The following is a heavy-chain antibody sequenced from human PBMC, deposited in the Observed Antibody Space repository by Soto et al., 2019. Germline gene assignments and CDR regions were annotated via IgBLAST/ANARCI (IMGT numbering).Heavy chain of an antibody. Sequence: EVQLVDSGGGLVNPGGSLRLSCEASGFSVSKAWMNWVRQAPGKGLEWVGRIKTRDEVETTNYAAPVKGRFTISRDDSKNTLYLQMNSLKPEDTAVYYCTTGSVEGFWGQGTTVTVSS. V-gene: IGHV3-15*07. CDR3: TTGSVEGF. J-gene: IGHJ6*02. D-gene: IGHD2-15*01. CDR2: IKTRDEVETT. CDR1: GFSVSKAW.